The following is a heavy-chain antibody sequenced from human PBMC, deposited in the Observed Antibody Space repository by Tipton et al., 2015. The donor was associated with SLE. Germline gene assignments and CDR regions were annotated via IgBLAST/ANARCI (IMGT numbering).Heavy chain of an antibody. CDR3: ARGGYSSGWSGLDAFDI. CDR2: TYYRSKWYN. J-gene: IGHJ3*02. CDR1: GDSVSSNSAA. Sequence: TLSLTCAISGDSVSSNSAAWNWIRQSPSRGLEWLGRTYYRSKWYNDYAVSVKSRITINPDTSKNQFSLQLNSVTPEDTAVYYCARGGYSSGWSGLDAFDIWGQGTMVTVSS. D-gene: IGHD6-19*01. V-gene: IGHV6-1*01.